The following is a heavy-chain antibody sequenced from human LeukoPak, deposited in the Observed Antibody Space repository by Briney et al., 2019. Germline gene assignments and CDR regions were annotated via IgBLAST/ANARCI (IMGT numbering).Heavy chain of an antibody. CDR1: GFTFDDSG. V-gene: IGHV3-20*04. D-gene: IGHD1-26*01. J-gene: IGHJ6*03. CDR3: AKGHGWEASYYYYYMDV. Sequence: PGGSLRLSCAASGFTFDDSGMSWVRQAPGKGLEWVSGINWSGASTGYADSVKGRFTISRDNSKNTLYLKMNSLRAEDTAVYYCAKGHGWEASYYYYYMDVWGKGTTVTISS. CDR2: INWSGAST.